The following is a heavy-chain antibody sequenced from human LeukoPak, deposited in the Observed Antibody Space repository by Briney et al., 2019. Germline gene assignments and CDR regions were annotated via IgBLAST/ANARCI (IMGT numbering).Heavy chain of an antibody. CDR2: NSGSGAST. CDR3: AKGISYYYDGSGYYYFDY. J-gene: IGHJ4*02. V-gene: IGHV3-23*01. CDR1: GFTFNNYA. D-gene: IGHD3-22*01. Sequence: GGSLRLSCAASGFTFNNYAMSWVRQAPGKGLEWVSANSGSGASTYYADSVKGRFTISRDNSKNTLYLQMNSLRADDTAVYYCAKGISYYYDGSGYYYFDYWGQGTLVTVSS.